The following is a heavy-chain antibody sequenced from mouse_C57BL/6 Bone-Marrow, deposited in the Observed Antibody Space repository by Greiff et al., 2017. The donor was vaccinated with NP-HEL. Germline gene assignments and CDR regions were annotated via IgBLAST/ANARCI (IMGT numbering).Heavy chain of an antibody. CDR3: ARHDYDGNWFAY. J-gene: IGHJ3*01. CDR1: GFTFSDYG. D-gene: IGHD2-4*01. V-gene: IGHV5-17*01. CDR2: ISSGSSTI. Sequence: EVQGVESGGGLVKPGGSLKLSCAASGFTFSDYGMHWVRQAPEKGLEWVAYISSGSSTIYYADTVKGRFTISRDNAKDTLFLQMTSLRSEDTAMYYCARHDYDGNWFAYWGQGTLVTVSA.